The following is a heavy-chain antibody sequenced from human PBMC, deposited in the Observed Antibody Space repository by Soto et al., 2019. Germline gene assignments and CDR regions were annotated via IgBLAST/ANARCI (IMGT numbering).Heavy chain of an antibody. CDR3: ERGGYCSGGSCYPYYYYGMDV. Sequence: SETLSLTCTVSGGSISSYYWSWIRQPPGKGLEWIGYIYYSGSTNYNPSLKSRVTISVDTSKNQFSLKLSSVTAADTAVYYCERGGYCSGGSCYPYYYYGMDVWGQGTTVTVSS. V-gene: IGHV4-59*01. CDR1: GGSISSYY. J-gene: IGHJ6*02. D-gene: IGHD2-15*01. CDR2: IYYSGST.